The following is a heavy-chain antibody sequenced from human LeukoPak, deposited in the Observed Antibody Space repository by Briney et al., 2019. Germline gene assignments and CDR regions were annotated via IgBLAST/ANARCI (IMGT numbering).Heavy chain of an antibody. CDR2: INHSGST. CDR1: GVSFSGYY. J-gene: IGHJ4*02. D-gene: IGHD6-13*01. V-gene: IGHV4-34*01. Sequence: SETLSLTCAVYGVSFSGYYWSWIRQPPGKGLEWIGEINHSGSTNYNPSLKSRVTISVDTSKNQFSLKLSSVTAADTAVYYCAREVAASSWSYWGQGTPVTVSS. CDR3: AREVAASSWSY.